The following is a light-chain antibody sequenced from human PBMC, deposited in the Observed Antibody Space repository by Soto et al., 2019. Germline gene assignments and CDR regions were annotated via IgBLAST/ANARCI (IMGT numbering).Light chain of an antibody. J-gene: IGLJ1*01. CDR2: EVT. CDR1: SEDVGGYNY. V-gene: IGLV2-14*01. CDR3: SSYTISNTLV. Sequence: QSVLTQPASVSGSPGQSITMSCSGTSEDVGGYNYVSWYQHHPGKAPKLLIYEVTNRPSGLSDRFSGSKSGNTASLTISGLQAEDEADYYCSSYTISNTLVFGTGTKLTVL.